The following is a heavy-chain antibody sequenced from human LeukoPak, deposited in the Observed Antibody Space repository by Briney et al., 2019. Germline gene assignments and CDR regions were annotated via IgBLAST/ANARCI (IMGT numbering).Heavy chain of an antibody. Sequence: ASVKVSCKASGGTFSSYAISWVRQAPGQGLEWMGGIIPIFGTANYAQKFQGRVTITADESTSTAYMELSSLRSEGTAVYYCARVRYTVTTTDVRFDPWGQGTLVTVSS. V-gene: IGHV1-69*13. CDR1: GGTFSSYA. CDR2: IIPIFGTA. D-gene: IGHD4-17*01. J-gene: IGHJ5*02. CDR3: ARVRYTVTTTDVRFDP.